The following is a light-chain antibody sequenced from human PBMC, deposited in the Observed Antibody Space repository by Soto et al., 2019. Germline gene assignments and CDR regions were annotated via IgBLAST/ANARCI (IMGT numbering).Light chain of an antibody. Sequence: EFVLTQSPGTLPLSPGERATLSFRASQTVYSNVIAWYQKKPGQTPRLHIYGAITRATGIPDRFSGSESGTHFTLTTTRLEPEDMAVYYCHQYGTSPRTFGQGTKVDIK. CDR1: QTVYSNV. CDR3: HQYGTSPRT. CDR2: GAI. J-gene: IGKJ1*01. V-gene: IGKV3-20*01.